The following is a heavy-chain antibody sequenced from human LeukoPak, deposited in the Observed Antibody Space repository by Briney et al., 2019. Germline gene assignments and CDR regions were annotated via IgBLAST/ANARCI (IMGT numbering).Heavy chain of an antibody. Sequence: GGSLRLSCAASRFTFSSYGMHWVRQAPGKGLERVAVIWNDGSNKYYADSVKGRFTISRDSSKNTLYLQMNSLRAEDTAVYYCARIHSLYYYDSSGYGAFDIWGQGTMVTVSS. D-gene: IGHD3-22*01. J-gene: IGHJ3*02. V-gene: IGHV3-33*01. CDR2: IWNDGSNK. CDR1: RFTFSSYG. CDR3: ARIHSLYYYDSSGYGAFDI.